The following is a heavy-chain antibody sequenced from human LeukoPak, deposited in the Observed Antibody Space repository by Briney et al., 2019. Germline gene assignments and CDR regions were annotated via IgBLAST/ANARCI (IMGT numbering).Heavy chain of an antibody. CDR1: GFTFSSYA. Sequence: GGSLRLSCAASGFTFSSYAMSWVRQAPGKGLEWVSAIRGSGGSTYYADSVKGRFTISRDNSKNTLYLQMNSLRAEDTAVYYCAKGRKARNIVVVPAAPLGWFDPWGQGTLVTVSS. J-gene: IGHJ5*02. D-gene: IGHD2-2*01. V-gene: IGHV3-23*01. CDR2: IRGSGGST. CDR3: AKGRKARNIVVVPAAPLGWFDP.